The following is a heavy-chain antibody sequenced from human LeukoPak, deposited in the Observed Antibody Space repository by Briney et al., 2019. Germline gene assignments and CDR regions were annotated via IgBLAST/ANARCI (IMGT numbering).Heavy chain of an antibody. CDR1: GYTFTSYG. V-gene: IGHV1-18*04. D-gene: IGHD5-18*01. J-gene: IGHJ4*02. Sequence: VASVKVPCKASGYTFTSYGISWVRQAPGQGLEWMGWISAYNGNTNYAQKLQGRVTMTTDTSTSTAYMELRSLRSDDTAVYYCARDRGYSYGSRYFDYWGQGTLVTVSS. CDR3: ARDRGYSYGSRYFDY. CDR2: ISAYNGNT.